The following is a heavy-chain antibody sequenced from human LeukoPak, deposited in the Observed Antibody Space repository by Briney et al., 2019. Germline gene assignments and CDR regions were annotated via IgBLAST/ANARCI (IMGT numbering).Heavy chain of an antibody. J-gene: IGHJ6*03. CDR3: AGSGWYNYYYMDV. Sequence: SETLSLTCTVSGGSISSYYWSWIRQPPGKGLEWIGYIYYSGSTNYNPSLKSRVTISVDTPKNQFSLKLSPVTAADTAVYYCAGSGWYNYYYMDVWGKGTTVTISS. CDR1: GGSISSYY. V-gene: IGHV4-59*01. D-gene: IGHD6-19*01. CDR2: IYYSGST.